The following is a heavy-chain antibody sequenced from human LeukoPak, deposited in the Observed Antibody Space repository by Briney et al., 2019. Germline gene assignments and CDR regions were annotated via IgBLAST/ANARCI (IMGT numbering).Heavy chain of an antibody. D-gene: IGHD5-18*01. CDR2: IYHSGST. J-gene: IGHJ4*02. V-gene: IGHV4-38-2*01. CDR1: GYSISSGYY. CDR3: ARQPWIQLWLIDY. Sequence: NPSETLSLTCAVSGYSISSGYYWGWIRQPPGKGLERIGSIYHSGSTNYNPSLKSRVTISVDTSKNQFSLKLSSVTAADTAVYYCARQPWIQLWLIDYWGQGTLVTVSS.